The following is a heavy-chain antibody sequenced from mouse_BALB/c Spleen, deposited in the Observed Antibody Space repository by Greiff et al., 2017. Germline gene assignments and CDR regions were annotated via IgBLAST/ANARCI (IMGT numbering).Heavy chain of an antibody. CDR3: ARGENWYFDV. V-gene: IGHV1S56*01. CDR2: IYPGDGST. Sequence: VQVVESGPELVKPGASVKMSCKASGYTFTSYYIHWVKQRPGQGLEWIGWIYPGDGSTKYNEKFKGKTTLTADKSSSTAYMLLSSLTSEDSAIYFCARGENWYFDVWGAGTTVTVSS. CDR1: GYTFTSYY. J-gene: IGHJ1*01.